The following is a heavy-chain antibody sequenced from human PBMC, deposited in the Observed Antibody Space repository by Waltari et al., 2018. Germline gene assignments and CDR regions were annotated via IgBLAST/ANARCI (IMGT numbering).Heavy chain of an antibody. Sequence: EVQLLESGGGLVQPGGYLRLSCAASGFTFSSYAMSWVRQAPGKGLEWVSAISGSGGSTYYADSVKGRFTISRDNSKNTLYLQMNSLRAEDTAVYYCAKDDDFWSGYYGVWGQGTLVTVSS. CDR1: GFTFSSYA. V-gene: IGHV3-23*01. J-gene: IGHJ4*02. CDR2: ISGSGGST. D-gene: IGHD3-3*01. CDR3: AKDDDFWSGYYGV.